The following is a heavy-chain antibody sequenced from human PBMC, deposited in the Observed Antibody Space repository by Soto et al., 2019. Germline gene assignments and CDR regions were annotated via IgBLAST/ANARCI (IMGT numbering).Heavy chain of an antibody. CDR3: ARVVLSITRGAFDA. D-gene: IGHD1-20*01. CDR2: ISHSGTS. Sequence: QVQLQESGPGLVKPSGTLSLTCAVSGGSISSSHWWTWVRQSPGKGLEYIGEISHSGTSNSNPSLKSLVTLSVDRSKHHFSLSLTSVTAADTAVYYCARVVLSITRGAFDAWGQGTPVIVSS. J-gene: IGHJ3*01. CDR1: GGSISSSHW. V-gene: IGHV4-4*02.